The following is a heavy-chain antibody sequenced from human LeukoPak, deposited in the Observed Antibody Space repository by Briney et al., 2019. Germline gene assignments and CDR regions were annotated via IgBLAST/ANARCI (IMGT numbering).Heavy chain of an antibody. Sequence: PGGSLRLSCAASGFTVSSNYMSWVRQAPGKGLEWVSVIYSGGSTYYADSVKGRFTISRDNSENTLYLQMNSLRAEDTAVYYCARDSTYYDFWSGYYRDYYGMDVWGQGTTVTVSS. V-gene: IGHV3-53*01. CDR3: ARDSTYYDFWSGYYRDYYGMDV. CDR1: GFTVSSNY. D-gene: IGHD3-3*01. CDR2: IYSGGST. J-gene: IGHJ6*02.